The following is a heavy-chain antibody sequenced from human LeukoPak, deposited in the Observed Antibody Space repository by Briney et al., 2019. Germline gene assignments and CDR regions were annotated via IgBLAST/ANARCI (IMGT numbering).Heavy chain of an antibody. V-gene: IGHV3-20*04. J-gene: IGHJ4*02. CDR1: GFTFDDYG. Sequence: GGSLRLSCAASGFTFDDYGMSWVRQAPGKGLEWVSGINWNGGSIGYAESVKGRFTISRDNAKNSLYLQMNSLRAEDTALYYCAREERGGIAAAGWDQGTLVTVSS. CDR3: AREERGGIAAAG. D-gene: IGHD6-13*01. CDR2: INWNGGSI.